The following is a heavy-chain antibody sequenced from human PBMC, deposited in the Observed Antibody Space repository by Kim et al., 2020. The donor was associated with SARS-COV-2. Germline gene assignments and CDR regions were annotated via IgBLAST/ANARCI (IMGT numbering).Heavy chain of an antibody. J-gene: IGHJ6*02. CDR1: GYTFLSYD. V-gene: IGHV1-8*01. CDR2: MNPRSGNA. Sequence: ASVKVSCKASGYTFLSYDINWVRQAPGQGLEWMGWMNPRSGNAGYAEKFQGRVTLTKNTSTNTAFMDLSGLRSEDTALYYCAVLGTTSRYQQFFYAYHGMDLWCQGTTVTVSS. D-gene: IGHD1-7*01. CDR3: AVLGTTSRYQQFFYAYHGMDL.